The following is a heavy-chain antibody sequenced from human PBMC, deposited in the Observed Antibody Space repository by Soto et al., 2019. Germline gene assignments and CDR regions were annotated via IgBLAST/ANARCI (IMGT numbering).Heavy chain of an antibody. CDR2: VNAHNHIT. Sequence: ASVKVSCKASGYSFDSFGISLVRQAPGQGLEWMGRVNAHNHITKYAQKFQGRVTITRDTSTSTDYMEVRSLRSDDTAVYYCARDSRVGANSDACDVWG. V-gene: IGHV1-18*01. D-gene: IGHD1-26*01. CDR3: ARDSRVGANSDACDV. J-gene: IGHJ3*01. CDR1: GYSFDSFG.